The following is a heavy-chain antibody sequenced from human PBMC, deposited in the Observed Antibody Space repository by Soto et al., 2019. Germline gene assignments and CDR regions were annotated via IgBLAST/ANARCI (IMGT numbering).Heavy chain of an antibody. V-gene: IGHV1-18*01. D-gene: IGHD1-1*01. J-gene: IGHJ4*02. CDR2: ISAHNGNT. CDR3: ARGRYGDY. Sequence: QVHLVQSGAEVKKPGASVKVSCKGSGYTYTSYGITWVRQAPGQGLEWMGWISAHNGNTDYAQRLQGRVTVTRDTSTSTAYMELRSLRSDDTAVYYCARGRYGDYWGQGALVTVSS. CDR1: GYTYTSYG.